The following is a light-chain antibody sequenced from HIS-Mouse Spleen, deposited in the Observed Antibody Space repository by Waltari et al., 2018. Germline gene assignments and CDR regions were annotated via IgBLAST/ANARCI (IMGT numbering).Light chain of an antibody. Sequence: SALTQPASVSGSPGPSPTLSCPGTISHVGGFHFVPWYQQHPGKAPKLMIYDVSNRPSGVSNRFPGSKSGNTASLTISGLQAEDEADYYCSSYTSSSFNVVFGGGTKLTVL. CDR2: DVS. CDR1: ISHVGGFHF. V-gene: IGLV2-14*03. CDR3: SSYTSSSFNVV. J-gene: IGLJ2*01.